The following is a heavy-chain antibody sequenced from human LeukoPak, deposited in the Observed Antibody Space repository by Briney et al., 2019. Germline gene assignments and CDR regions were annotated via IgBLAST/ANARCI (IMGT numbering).Heavy chain of an antibody. CDR1: GFTFDSYA. J-gene: IGHJ5*02. D-gene: IGHD6-13*01. CDR2: VSRFGGTT. V-gene: IGHV3-23*01. CDR3: VKHVGSRWSNNRFDP. Sequence: GGSLRLSCAASGFTFDSYAMSWVRQAPGKGLEWVSAVSRFGGTTYYADSAKGRFTISSDNSNNTVYLQMNSLRVGDTALYYCVKHVGSRWSNNRFDPWGQGTQVTVS.